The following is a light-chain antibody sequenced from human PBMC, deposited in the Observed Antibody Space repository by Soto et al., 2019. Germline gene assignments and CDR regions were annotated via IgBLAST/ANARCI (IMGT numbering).Light chain of an antibody. CDR2: DVS. J-gene: IGLJ3*02. Sequence: QSALTQPASVSGSPGQSITIPCTGTSSDVGGYDFVSWYQQRPGKAPKLIIYDVSNRPSGVSNRFSGSKSGNTASLTISGLQAEDEADYYCTSYTRSDIGVFGGGTKLTVL. CDR1: SSDVGGYDF. V-gene: IGLV2-14*01. CDR3: TSYTRSDIGV.